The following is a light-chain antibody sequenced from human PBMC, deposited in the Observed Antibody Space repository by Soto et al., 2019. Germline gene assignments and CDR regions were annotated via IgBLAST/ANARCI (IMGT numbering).Light chain of an antibody. CDR2: EVT. V-gene: IGLV2-8*01. J-gene: IGLJ2*01. Sequence: QSALTQPPSASGSPGQSVTISCTGTSSDVGGYNYVSWYQQYPGKAPKLMIYEVTTRPSGVPDRFSGSKSGNTASLTVSGLQAEDEADYYCSSYAGSNNFVVFGGGTKLTVL. CDR1: SSDVGGYNY. CDR3: SSYAGSNNFVV.